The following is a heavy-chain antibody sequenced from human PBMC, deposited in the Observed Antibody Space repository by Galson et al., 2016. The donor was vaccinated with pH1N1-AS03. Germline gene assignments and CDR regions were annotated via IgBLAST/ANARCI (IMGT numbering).Heavy chain of an antibody. D-gene: IGHD4/OR15-4a*01. Sequence: SVKVSCKASGGTHSIYAISWVRLVPGQGLEWMGGITPVFDTKNYTQMFQGRVTITTDDSTNTVYMELKSLISEDTAAYYCARVEMGSESTDYQFYAMGVWGQGTTVTVSS. J-gene: IGHJ6*02. CDR1: GGTHSIYA. V-gene: IGHV1-69*05. CDR3: ARVEMGSESTDYQFYAMGV. CDR2: ITPVFDTK.